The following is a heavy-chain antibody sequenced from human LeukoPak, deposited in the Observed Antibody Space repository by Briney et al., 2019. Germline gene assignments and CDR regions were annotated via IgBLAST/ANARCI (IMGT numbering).Heavy chain of an antibody. CDR3: AKDGVPSRWFGRNYFDY. V-gene: IGHV3-30*02. CDR1: GFTFSSYG. J-gene: IGHJ4*02. CDR2: IRYHGSNK. Sequence: GGSLRLSCAASGFTFSSYGMHWVRQAPGKGLEWVAFIRYHGSNKYYADSVKGRFTISRDNSKNTLYLQMDSLRAEDTSIYYCAKDGVPSRWFGRNYFDYWGQGTLVTVSS. D-gene: IGHD3-10*01.